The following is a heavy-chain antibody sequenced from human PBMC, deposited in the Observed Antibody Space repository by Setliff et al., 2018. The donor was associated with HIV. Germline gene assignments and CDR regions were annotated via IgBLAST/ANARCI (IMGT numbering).Heavy chain of an antibody. D-gene: IGHD3-22*01. CDR2: VSGSGDNT. CDR1: GFTFSSYA. J-gene: IGHJ4*02. V-gene: IGHV3-23*01. CDR3: AKGFSRIVAVISDY. Sequence: GGSLRLSCAASGFTFSSYAMNWVRQAPGKGLEWVSVVSGSGDNTYYADSVKGRFTISRDNSKNTLYLQMNSLRAEDTAIYYCAKGFSRIVAVISDYWGLGTLVTVSS.